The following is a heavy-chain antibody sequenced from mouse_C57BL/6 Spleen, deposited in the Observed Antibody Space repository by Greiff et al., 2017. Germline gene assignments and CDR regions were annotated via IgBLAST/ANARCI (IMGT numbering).Heavy chain of an antibody. J-gene: IGHJ3*01. Sequence: VQLQQSGPELVKPGASVKISCKASGYSFTGYYMNWVKQSPEKSLEWIGEINPSTGGTTYNQKFKAKATLTVDKSSSTAYMQLKSLTSEDSAVYYCARFLTGRGAWFAYWGQGTLVTVSA. CDR2: INPSTGGT. CDR3: ARFLTGRGAWFAY. V-gene: IGHV1-42*01. D-gene: IGHD4-1*01. CDR1: GYSFTGYY.